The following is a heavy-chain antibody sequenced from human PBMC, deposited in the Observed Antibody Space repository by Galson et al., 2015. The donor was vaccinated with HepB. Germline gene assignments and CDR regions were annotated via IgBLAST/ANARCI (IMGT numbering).Heavy chain of an antibody. CDR2: IRSKAYGGTT. CDR1: GFTVSSNY. V-gene: IGHV3-49*03. D-gene: IGHD1-26*01. J-gene: IGHJ4*02. CDR3: TRAVGFLKQWVDY. Sequence: SLRLSCAASGFTVSSNYMSWFRQAPGKGLEWVGFIRSKAYGGTTEYAASVKGRFTISRDDSKSIAYLQMNSLKTEDTAVYYCTRAVGFLKQWVDYWGQGTLVTVSS.